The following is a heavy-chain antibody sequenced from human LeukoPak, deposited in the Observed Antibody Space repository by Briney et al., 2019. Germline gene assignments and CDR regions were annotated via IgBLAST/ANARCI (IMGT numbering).Heavy chain of an antibody. CDR1: GYTFNSFP. CDR3: AKLIRRWLQLGDC. CDR2: ISGSGVGT. V-gene: IGHV3-23*01. D-gene: IGHD5-24*01. J-gene: IGHJ4*02. Sequence: GGSLRLSCAGSGYTFNSFPMSWVRQAPGKGLEWVSAISGSGVGTYYADSVKGRFTISRDNAKNTLYLQMNSLRVEDTAVHYCAKLIRRWLQLGDCWGQGTLVTVSS.